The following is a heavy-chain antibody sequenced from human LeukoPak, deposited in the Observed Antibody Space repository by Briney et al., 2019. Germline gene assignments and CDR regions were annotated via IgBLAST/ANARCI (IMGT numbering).Heavy chain of an antibody. CDR2: IDYSGAT. CDR1: GGSISTYY. J-gene: IGHJ4*02. V-gene: IGHV4-59*01. Sequence: PSETLSLTCTVSGGSISTYYWSWIRQHPGKGLEWIGYIDYSGATNYNPSLKSRVTMSVDTSKHQFSLKLSSVTAADTAVYYCARVGSCCFEYWGQGTLVTVSS. D-gene: IGHD3-10*01. CDR3: ARVGSCCFEY.